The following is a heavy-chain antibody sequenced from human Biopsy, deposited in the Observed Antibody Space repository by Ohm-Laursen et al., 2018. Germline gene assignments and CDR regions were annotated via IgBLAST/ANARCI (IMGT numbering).Heavy chain of an antibody. CDR1: GFSFTGYY. CDR2: ISPKSGGT. CDR3: ALQSVAQMKNFDY. J-gene: IGHJ4*02. V-gene: IGHV1-2*02. Sequence: ATVKISCKASGFSFTGYYIHWVRQAPGQGLEWMGWISPKSGGTNYAQKFQGSITMTKNTSMSTAYMEMSRLRSDDTAVYYCALQSVAQMKNFDYWGQGTLVTASS. D-gene: IGHD6-19*01.